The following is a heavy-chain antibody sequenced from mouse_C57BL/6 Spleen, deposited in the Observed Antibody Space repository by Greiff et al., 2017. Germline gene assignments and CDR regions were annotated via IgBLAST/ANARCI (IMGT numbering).Heavy chain of an antibody. V-gene: IGHV3-6*01. J-gene: IGHJ4*01. Sequence: EVKLVESGPGLVKPSQSLSLTCSVTGYSITSGYYWNWIRQFPGNKLEWMGYISYDGSNNYNPSLKNRISITRDTSKNQFFLKLNSVTTEDTATYYWTRRSSYYAMDYWGQGTSVTVSS. CDR3: TRRSSYYAMDY. CDR2: ISYDGSN. D-gene: IGHD1-1*01. CDR1: GYSITSGYY.